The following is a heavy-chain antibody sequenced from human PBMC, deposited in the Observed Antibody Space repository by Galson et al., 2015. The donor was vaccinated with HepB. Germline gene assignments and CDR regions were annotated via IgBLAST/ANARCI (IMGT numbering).Heavy chain of an antibody. D-gene: IGHD6-13*01. J-gene: IGHJ6*02. V-gene: IGHV3-30*03. CDR3: ARDIAAAGADYYGMDV. CDR1: GFTFSSYG. Sequence: SLRLSCAASGFTFSSYGMHWVRQAPGKGLEWVAVISYDGSNKYYADSVKGRFTISRDNSKNTLYLQMNSLRAEDTAVYYCARDIAAAGADYYGMDVWGQGTTVTVSS. CDR2: ISYDGSNK.